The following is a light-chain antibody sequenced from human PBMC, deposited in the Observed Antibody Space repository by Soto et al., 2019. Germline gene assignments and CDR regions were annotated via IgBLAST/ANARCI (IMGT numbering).Light chain of an antibody. CDR1: SSDVGGYNY. J-gene: IGLJ2*01. V-gene: IGLV2-14*01. Sequence: QSALTQPASVSGSPGQSITISCTGTSSDVGGYNYVSWYQQHPGKAPKLMIYEVSNRPSGVSNRFSGSKSGNTASLTISGLQAEDEADDYCSSYTSSSTHGVFGGGTKVTVL. CDR2: EVS. CDR3: SSYTSSSTHGV.